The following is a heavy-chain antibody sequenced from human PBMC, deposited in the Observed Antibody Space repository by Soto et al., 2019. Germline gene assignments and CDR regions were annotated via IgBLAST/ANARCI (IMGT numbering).Heavy chain of an antibody. J-gene: IGHJ5*02. CDR2: ISGTGVPT. CDR3: SKSFCSSSSCFFLWVDP. CDR1: GFTFSDYA. D-gene: IGHD2-2*01. Sequence: EVQLLESGGGLVQPGGSLRLSCAASGFTFSDYAMSWVRQAPGKGLECLSLISGTGVPTLYAGSVKGRFSVSRDNSKNTLFLEMHDLRVDATAIYYCSKSFCSSSSCFFLWVDPWGPGTLVTVSS. V-gene: IGHV3-23*01.